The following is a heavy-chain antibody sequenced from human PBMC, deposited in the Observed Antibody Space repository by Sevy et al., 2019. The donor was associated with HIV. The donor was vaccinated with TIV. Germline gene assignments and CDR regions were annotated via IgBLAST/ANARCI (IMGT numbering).Heavy chain of an antibody. V-gene: IGHV3-30*04. CDR1: GFTFSSYA. D-gene: IGHD1-26*01. CDR2: ISYDGSNK. CDR3: ASTVGGSGSYYYYYGMDV. Sequence: GGSLRLSCAASGFTFSSYAMHWVRQAPGKGLEWVAVISYDGSNKYYADSVKGRFTISRDNSKNTLYLQMNSLRDEDTAVYYCASTVGGSGSYYYYYGMDVWGQGTTVTVSS. J-gene: IGHJ6*02.